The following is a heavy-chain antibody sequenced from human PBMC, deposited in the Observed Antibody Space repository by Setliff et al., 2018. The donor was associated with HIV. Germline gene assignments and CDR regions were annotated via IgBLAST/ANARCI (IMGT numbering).Heavy chain of an antibody. CDR2: IYYSGST. V-gene: IGHV4-28*01. CDR1: GYSISSSDW. J-gene: IGHJ4*02. D-gene: IGHD6-25*01. Sequence: SETLSLTCAVSGYSISSSDWWGWIRQPPGKGLEWIGYIYYSGSTYYNPSLKSRVTISVDTSKNQFSLNLTSVTAADTAVYYCARYSPRGYTLTGPYWGQGTLVTVSS. CDR3: ARYSPRGYTLTGPY.